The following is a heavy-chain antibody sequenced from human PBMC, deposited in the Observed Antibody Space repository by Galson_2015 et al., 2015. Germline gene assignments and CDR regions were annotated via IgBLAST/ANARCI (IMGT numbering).Heavy chain of an antibody. V-gene: IGHV6-1*01. D-gene: IGHD5-12*01. CDR2: TYYRSKWFN. CDR3: TGRGYSGYDWGY. J-gene: IGHJ4*02. CDR1: GDSVSRHTGA. Sequence: CAISGDSVSRHTGAWNWIRQSPSRGLEWLGRTYYRSKWFNDYAVSVKSRIIINADTSKNQISMQLNSVTPEDTAVYYCTGRGYSGYDWGYWGQGALVTVSS.